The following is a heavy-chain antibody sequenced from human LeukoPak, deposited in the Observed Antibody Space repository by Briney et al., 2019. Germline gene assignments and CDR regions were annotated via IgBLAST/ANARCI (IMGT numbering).Heavy chain of an antibody. J-gene: IGHJ3*02. V-gene: IGHV1-24*01. CDR3: ARVSIAAAGRPDAFDI. D-gene: IGHD6-13*01. CDR1: GYTLTELS. Sequence: ASVKVSCKVSGYTLTELSMHWVRQAPGKGLEWMGGFDPEDGETIYAQKFQGRVTMTRNTSISTAYMELSSLRSEDTAVYYCARVSIAAAGRPDAFDIWGQGTMVTVSS. CDR2: FDPEDGET.